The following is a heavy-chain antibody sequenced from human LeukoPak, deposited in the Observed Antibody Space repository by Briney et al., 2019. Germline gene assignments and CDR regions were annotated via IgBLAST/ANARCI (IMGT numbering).Heavy chain of an antibody. CDR1: GFTFSSYE. J-gene: IGHJ4*02. V-gene: IGHV3-53*01. CDR3: ARRAGGYSHPYDY. CDR2: IYSGGTT. D-gene: IGHD4-23*01. Sequence: PGGSLRLSCAASGFTFSSYEMNWVRHAPGKGLEWVSLIYSGGTTYYADSVKGRFTISRDNSKNTLYLQMNSLRAEDTAVYYCARRAGGYSHPYDYWGQGTLVTVSS.